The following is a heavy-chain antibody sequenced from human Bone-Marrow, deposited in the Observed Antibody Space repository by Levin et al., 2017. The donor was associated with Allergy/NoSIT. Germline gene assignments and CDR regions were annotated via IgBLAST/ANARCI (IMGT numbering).Heavy chain of an antibody. D-gene: IGHD3-3*01. CDR1: GYSIRSGYY. Sequence: SQTLSLTCTVSGYSIRSGYYWGWIRQPPGKGLEWIGSIYHSGSTYYNPSLKSRVTISVDTSKNQFSLKLSSVTAADTAVYYCARVNRVGVVIIVFDYWGQGTLVTVSS. J-gene: IGHJ4*02. CDR2: IYHSGST. CDR3: ARVNRVGVVIIVFDY. V-gene: IGHV4-38-2*02.